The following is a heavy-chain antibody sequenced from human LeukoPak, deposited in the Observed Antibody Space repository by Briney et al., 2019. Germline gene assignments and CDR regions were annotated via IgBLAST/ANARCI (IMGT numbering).Heavy chain of an antibody. CDR2: FSGSSSI. Sequence: GSLRLSCTASGFTFSPYSMTWVRQAPGKGLEWVSSFSGSSSIYYADSVRGRFTISRDNAKNSLYLQMNSLRVEDTATYYCARYSSPGSRDYYYYGMDVWGQGTTVTVSS. V-gene: IGHV3-69-1*02. CDR3: ARYSSPGSRDYYYYGMDV. D-gene: IGHD2-21*01. J-gene: IGHJ6*02. CDR1: GFTFSPYS.